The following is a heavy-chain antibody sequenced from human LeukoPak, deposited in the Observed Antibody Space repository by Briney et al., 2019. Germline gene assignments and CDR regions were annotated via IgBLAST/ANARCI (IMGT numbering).Heavy chain of an antibody. V-gene: IGHV1-46*01. CDR2: INPSGASGGST. J-gene: IGHJ4*02. D-gene: IGHD3-22*01. Sequence: EASVKVSCKASGYTFTSYYLHWVRQAPGQGLEWMGIINPSGASGGSTNYAQKFQGRITMTRDTSTSTVYMELSSLRSEDTAVYYCARIYDSSGYYGYWGRGTLVTVSS. CDR1: GYTFTSYY. CDR3: ARIYDSSGYYGY.